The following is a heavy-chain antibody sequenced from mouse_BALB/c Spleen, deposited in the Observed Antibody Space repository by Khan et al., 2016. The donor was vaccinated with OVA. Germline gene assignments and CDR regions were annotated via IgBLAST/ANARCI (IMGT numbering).Heavy chain of an antibody. CDR2: IYPGNTDT. CDR3: TRRNWDVAWFAY. V-gene: IGHV1-5*01. CDR1: GYTFTSYW. D-gene: IGHD4-1*01. J-gene: IGHJ3*01. Sequence: EVQLQQSGTVLARPGASVKMSCKASGYTFTSYWMHWVKQRPGQGLEWIGDIYPGNTDTNYNQKFKGKATLPAVTSTSTAYMELSSLTNEDSAVYYCTRRNWDVAWFAYWGQGTLVTVSA.